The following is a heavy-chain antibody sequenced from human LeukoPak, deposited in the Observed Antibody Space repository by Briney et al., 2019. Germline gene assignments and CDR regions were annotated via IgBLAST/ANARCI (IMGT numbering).Heavy chain of an antibody. CDR2: IYYSGST. CDR1: GGSISSSSYY. CDR3: ARVSVAASGTNWFDP. Sequence: KTSETLSLTCTVSGGSISSSSYYWGWIRQPPGKGLEWIGSIYYSGSTYYNPSLKSRVTISVDTSKNQFSLKLSSVTAADTAVYYCARVSVAASGTNWFDPWGQGTLVTVSS. V-gene: IGHV4-39*01. J-gene: IGHJ5*02. D-gene: IGHD6-13*01.